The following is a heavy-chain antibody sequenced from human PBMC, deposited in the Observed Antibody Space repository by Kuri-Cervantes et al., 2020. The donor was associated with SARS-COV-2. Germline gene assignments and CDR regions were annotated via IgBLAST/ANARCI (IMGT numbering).Heavy chain of an antibody. J-gene: IGHJ3*02. CDR1: GYTFTDYG. CDR3: ATAIGPYYDSSGHDAFDI. D-gene: IGHD3-22*01. Sequence: ASVKVSCKASGYTFTDYGIHWVRQAPGEGLEWMGWINPNTGGTNYAQKFQGWVTMTRDTSLSTVYMDLSKMTSGDTAIYYCATAIGPYYDSSGHDAFDIWGQGTMVTVSS. V-gene: IGHV1-2*04. CDR2: INPNTGGT.